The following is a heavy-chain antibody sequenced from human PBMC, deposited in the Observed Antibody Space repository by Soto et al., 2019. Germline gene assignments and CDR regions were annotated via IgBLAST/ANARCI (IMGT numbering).Heavy chain of an antibody. Sequence: QVQLQESGPGLVKPSETLSLTCTVSGGSVSSPTYYWSWIRQPPGKVLEWIGYMYYSGSTNYNPSLKTRVTIPQDTAKNQYPLKLRYLTAADTAVYYCAGGRRHVNNWFDHWGQETLVTVSS. CDR3: AGGRRHVNNWFDH. CDR1: GGSVSSPTYY. CDR2: MYYSGST. V-gene: IGHV4-61*01. J-gene: IGHJ5*02. D-gene: IGHD3-16*01.